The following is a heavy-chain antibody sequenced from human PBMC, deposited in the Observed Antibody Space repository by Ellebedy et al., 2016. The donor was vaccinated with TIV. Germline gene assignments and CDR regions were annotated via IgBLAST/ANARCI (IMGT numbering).Heavy chain of an antibody. D-gene: IGHD2/OR15-2a*01. CDR2: ISKSSRHT. Sequence: GGSLRLSXAASGFSFGGYSMTWIRQAPGRGLEWVSYISKSSRHTNYTDSVRGRFTISRDNAKNSLYLQMNSLRAEDTALYYCAKDLFYNNDAFDIWGQGTMVTVSS. V-gene: IGHV3-11*05. CDR3: AKDLFYNNDAFDI. J-gene: IGHJ3*02. CDR1: GFSFGGYS.